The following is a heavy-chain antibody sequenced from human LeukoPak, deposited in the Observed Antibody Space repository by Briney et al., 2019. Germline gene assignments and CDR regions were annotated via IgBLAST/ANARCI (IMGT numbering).Heavy chain of an antibody. CDR3: AREPVPQDYGDTVNAYDL. CDR2: IHHDGRT. J-gene: IGHJ3*01. D-gene: IGHD4-17*01. CDR1: GGSLSGHY. Sequence: SETLSLTCAVYGGSLSGHYWSWIRQSPGKGLEWIGDIHHDGRTKYSPSLKSRVSILLDTSKNEVSLRLTPVTAADTALYFCAREPVPQDYGDTVNAYDLWGQGTMVIVSS. V-gene: IGHV4-34*01.